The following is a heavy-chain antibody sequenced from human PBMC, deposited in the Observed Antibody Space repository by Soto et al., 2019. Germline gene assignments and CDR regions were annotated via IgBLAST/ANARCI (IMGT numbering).Heavy chain of an antibody. D-gene: IGHD5-12*01. J-gene: IGHJ6*03. V-gene: IGHV1-2*04. CDR2: INPNSGGT. CDR1: GYTFTGYY. Sequence: QVQLVQSGAEVKKPGASVKVSCKASGYTFTGYYMHWVRQAPGQGLEWMGWINPNSGGTNYAQKFQGWVTMTRDTSISTAYMELSRLRSEDTAVYYCARGSRGYSGYDSRGYYYYYMDVWGKGTTVTVSS. CDR3: ARGSRGYSGYDSRGYYYYYMDV.